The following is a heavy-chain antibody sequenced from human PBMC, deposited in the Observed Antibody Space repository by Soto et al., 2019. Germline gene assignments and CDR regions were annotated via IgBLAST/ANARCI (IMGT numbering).Heavy chain of an antibody. CDR1: GYTFTSYY. J-gene: IGHJ6*02. CDR2: INPSGGST. D-gene: IGHD5-12*01. CDR3: ARAKWLRYYYYYYGMDV. Sequence: GASVKVSCKASGYTFTSYYMHWVRQAPGQGLEWMGIINPSGGSTSYAQKFQGRVTMTRDTSTSTVYMELSSLRSEDTAVYYCARAKWLRYYYYYYGMDVWGQGTTVTVSS. V-gene: IGHV1-46*01.